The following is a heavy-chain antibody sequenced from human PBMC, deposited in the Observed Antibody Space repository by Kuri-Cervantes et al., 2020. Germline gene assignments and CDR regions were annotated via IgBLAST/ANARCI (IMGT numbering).Heavy chain of an antibody. J-gene: IGHJ4*02. CDR2: MNPNSGNT. D-gene: IGHD3-10*01. Sequence: ASVKVSCKASGYTFTSYDINWVRQATGQGLEWMGWMNPNSGNTGYAQKFQGRVTMTRDTSISTAYMDLRGLRSDDTAVYYCSRGLYGAGGYYHYFDYWGQGILVTVSS. CDR3: SRGLYGAGGYYHYFDY. CDR1: GYTFTSYD. V-gene: IGHV1-8*01.